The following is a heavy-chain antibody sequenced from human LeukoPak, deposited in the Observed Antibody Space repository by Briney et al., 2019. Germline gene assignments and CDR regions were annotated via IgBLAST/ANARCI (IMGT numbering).Heavy chain of an antibody. CDR1: GFTFSDYY. D-gene: IGHD2-2*01. CDR2: ISSSGSTI. J-gene: IGHJ6*02. V-gene: IGHV3-11*01. CDR3: ARDVVVPAAPKAYYYYGMDV. Sequence: GGSLRLSCAASGFTFSDYYMSWIRQAPGKGLEWVSYISSSGSTIHYADSVKGRFTISRDNAKNSLYLQMNSLRAEDTAVYYCARDVVVPAAPKAYYYYGMDVWGQGPTVTVSS.